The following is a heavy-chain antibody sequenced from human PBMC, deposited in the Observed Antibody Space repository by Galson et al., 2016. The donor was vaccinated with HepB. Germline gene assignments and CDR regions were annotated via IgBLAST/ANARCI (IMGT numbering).Heavy chain of an antibody. V-gene: IGHV4-30-4*01. D-gene: IGHD4-11*01. J-gene: IGHJ4*02. CDR3: SKVISTVALVFDS. CDR1: GASISGAHND. Sequence: TLYLTCSVSGASISGAHNDWSWLRQPPGKGLEWIGNIYYPGSNYSNPALRTRVAMSVDTAQNESSLNFKSVTAADTAIYFGSKVISTVALVFDSWGQGTLVTVSS. CDR2: IYYPGSN.